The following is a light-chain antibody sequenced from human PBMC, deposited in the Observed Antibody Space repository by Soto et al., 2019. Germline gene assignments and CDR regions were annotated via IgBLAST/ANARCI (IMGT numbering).Light chain of an antibody. J-gene: IGLJ3*02. CDR3: AAWDDSLNGPV. CDR2: LDN. Sequence: QSMVTQPPSGSAAPRQRVTISCSGSDSNIGNNAVNWYQKVPGKAPKLLIHLDNRVASGVSDRISGSKSGTSASLSISGLQSEDEADYYCAAWDDSLNGPVFGGGTKLTVL. V-gene: IGLV1-36*01. CDR1: DSNIGNNA.